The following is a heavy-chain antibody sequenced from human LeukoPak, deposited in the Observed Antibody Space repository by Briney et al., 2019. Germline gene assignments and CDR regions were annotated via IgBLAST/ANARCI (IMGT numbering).Heavy chain of an antibody. CDR3: AKSNREDIVVVPAALRDYYFDY. V-gene: IGHV3-30*18. D-gene: IGHD2-2*01. CDR1: GFTFGSYG. Sequence: PGRSLRLSCAASGFTFGSYGMHWVRQAPGKGLEWVAVISYDGSNKYYADSVKGRFTISRDNSKNTLYLQMNSLRAEDTAVYYCAKSNREDIVVVPAALRDYYFDYWGQGTLVTVSS. CDR2: ISYDGSNK. J-gene: IGHJ4*02.